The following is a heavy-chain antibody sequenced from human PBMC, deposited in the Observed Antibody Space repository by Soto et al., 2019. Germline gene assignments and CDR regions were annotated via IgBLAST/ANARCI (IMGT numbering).Heavy chain of an antibody. CDR3: ARGGQWDFLSDY. CDR1: GYTFTRYY. V-gene: IGHV1-18*01. CDR2: VSAYNGNT. J-gene: IGHJ4*02. Sequence: SVKVSCKASGYTFTRYYINWVRQAPGQGLEWMGWVSAYNGNTHYEQKLQGRVTLTTDTSTSTAYMELRSLRSDYTAVYFCARGGQWDFLSDYWGQGTQVTVSS. D-gene: IGHD1-26*01.